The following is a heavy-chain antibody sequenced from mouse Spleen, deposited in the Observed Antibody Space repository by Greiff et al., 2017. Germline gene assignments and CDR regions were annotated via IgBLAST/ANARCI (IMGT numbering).Heavy chain of an antibody. D-gene: IGHD2-4*01. CDR3: AREGTMIRIFAY. Sequence: QVQLQQPGAELVKPGASVKLSCKASGYTFTSYWMQWVKQRPGQGLDWIGDIDPSDSYTNYNQKFKGKATLTVDTSSSTAYMQLSSLTSEDSAVYYCAREGTMIRIFAYWGRGTLVTVSA. J-gene: IGHJ3*01. CDR1: GYTFTSYW. CDR2: IDPSDSYT. V-gene: IGHV1-50*01.